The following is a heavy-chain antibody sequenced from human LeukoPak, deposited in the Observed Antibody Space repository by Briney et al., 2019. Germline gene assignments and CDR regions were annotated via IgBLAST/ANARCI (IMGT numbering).Heavy chain of an antibody. Sequence: GGSLRLSCAASGFTFSSYAMSWVRQAPGKGLEWVSAISGSGGSTYYADSVKGRFTISRDNSKNTLYLQMNSLGAEDTAVYYCAKLPTVTTSMDYWGQGTLVTVSS. J-gene: IGHJ4*02. CDR1: GFTFSSYA. CDR2: ISGSGGST. D-gene: IGHD4-17*01. V-gene: IGHV3-23*01. CDR3: AKLPTVTTSMDY.